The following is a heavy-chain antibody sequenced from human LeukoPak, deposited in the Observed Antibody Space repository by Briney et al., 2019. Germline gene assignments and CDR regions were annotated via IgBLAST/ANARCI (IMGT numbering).Heavy chain of an antibody. D-gene: IGHD1-1*01. V-gene: IGHV3-30*18. CDR1: GFTFTTYG. J-gene: IGHJ4*02. CDR3: AKDRRATRTAFDY. CDR2: ILYDGSNK. Sequence: PGRSLRLSCAVSGFTFTTYGMHWVRQAPGKGLEWVAVILYDGSNKYYADSVKGRFTISRDNSKNTLYLQMNSLRAEDTAVYYCAKDRRATRTAFDYWGQGTLVTVSS.